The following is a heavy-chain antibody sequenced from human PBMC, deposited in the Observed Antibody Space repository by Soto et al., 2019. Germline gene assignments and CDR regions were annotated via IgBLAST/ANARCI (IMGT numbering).Heavy chain of an antibody. D-gene: IGHD3-10*01. CDR1: GASVTNYY. CDR3: AMYYGHGQDY. CDR2: ISYGGTT. Sequence: QVQLHQSGPGLVKPSETLSLTCSVSGASVTNYYWSWIRQSPGKGLEWIGYISYGGTTNFNSSLKGRVTVSVDRSKNQFSLTLNSVTAADTAVYYCAMYYGHGQDYWGQGTLVTVSS. V-gene: IGHV4-59*02. J-gene: IGHJ4*02.